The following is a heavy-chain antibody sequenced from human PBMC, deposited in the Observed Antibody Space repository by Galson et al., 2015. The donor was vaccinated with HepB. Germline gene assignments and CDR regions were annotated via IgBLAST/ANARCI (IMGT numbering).Heavy chain of an antibody. D-gene: IGHD6-19*01. CDR2: IYPDDSDV. CDR3: ARRAPPVDAAGWGIDF. CDR1: GYSYSNCW. J-gene: IGHJ4*02. V-gene: IGHV5-51*01. Sequence: QSGAEVKKPGESLTISCKGYGYSYSNCWIGWVRQMPGQGLEWMGIIYPDDSDVRYSPPFEGQVTISADKSISTAYLQWSSLKASDSAKYFCARRAPPVDAAGWGIDFWGQGTLVTVSS.